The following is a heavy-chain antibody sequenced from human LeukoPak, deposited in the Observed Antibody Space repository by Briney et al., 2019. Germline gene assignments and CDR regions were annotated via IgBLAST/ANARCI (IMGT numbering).Heavy chain of an antibody. CDR3: ARDGDTVLTRGYYYYMDV. CDR2: ISWNSGSI. D-gene: IGHD4-23*01. CDR1: GFTFDDYA. J-gene: IGHJ6*03. Sequence: GGSLRLSCAASGFTFDDYAMHWVRHPPGKGLEWVAGISWNSGSIEYVDSVKGRFTISRDNAKNSLYLQMNSLRAEDTALYYCARDGDTVLTRGYYYYMDVWGKGTTVTVSS. V-gene: IGHV3-9*01.